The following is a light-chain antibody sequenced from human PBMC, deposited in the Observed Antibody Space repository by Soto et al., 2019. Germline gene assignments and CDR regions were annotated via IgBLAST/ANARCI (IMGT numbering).Light chain of an antibody. CDR2: GAS. CDR1: HDITNY. CDR3: QQYDSLPT. Sequence: DIQMTQSPSSLSASVGDRVTITCQASHDITNYLNWYQQKPGKGPRLLIYGASNLETGVPSRVSGSGFATDFSFTISSLQPEDFATYYCQQYDSLPTFGGGTKVELK. J-gene: IGKJ4*02. V-gene: IGKV1-33*01.